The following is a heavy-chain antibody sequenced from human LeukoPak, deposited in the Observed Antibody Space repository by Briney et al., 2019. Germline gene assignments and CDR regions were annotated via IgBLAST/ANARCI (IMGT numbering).Heavy chain of an antibody. Sequence: GGSLRLSCAASKFTFSVYWMSWVRQAPGKGLEWVANINQDGSEKYYVDSVKGRFSISRDNAKNSLFLQMNSLRDEDTAVYFCARSHRSFASGSGDYWGQGTPVTVSS. J-gene: IGHJ4*02. V-gene: IGHV3-7*05. CDR2: INQDGSEK. D-gene: IGHD3-10*01. CDR3: ARSHRSFASGSGDY. CDR1: KFTFSVYW.